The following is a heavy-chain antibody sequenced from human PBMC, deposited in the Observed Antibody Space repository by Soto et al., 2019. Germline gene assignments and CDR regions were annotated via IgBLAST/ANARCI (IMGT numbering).Heavy chain of an antibody. V-gene: IGHV3-23*01. J-gene: IGHJ3*01. Sequence: LRLSCAASGFTFSTYPMTWVRQAPGKGLEWVSSIHGSGETTYYAESVKGRFIISRDNSKNTLYLQMDSLRVDDTAVYFCARRSSGSYYAAFDVWGQGTVVT. CDR3: ARRSSGSYYAAFDV. CDR1: GFTFSTYP. CDR2: IHGSGETT. D-gene: IGHD1-26*01.